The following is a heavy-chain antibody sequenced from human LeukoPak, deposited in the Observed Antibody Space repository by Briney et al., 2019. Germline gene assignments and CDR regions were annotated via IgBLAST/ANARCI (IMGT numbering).Heavy chain of an antibody. D-gene: IGHD1-26*01. CDR2: IFISGGT. J-gene: IGHJ4*02. Sequence: SETLSLTCTVSGGSISNYFWSWIRQPPGKGLEGIGYIFISGGTNYDPSLKSRVTMSEDRSKNQFSLELSSVTAADTAVYYCARLADTTVANYYLDYWGQGTLVTVSS. CDR1: GGSISNYF. V-gene: IGHV4-4*09. CDR3: ARLADTTVANYYLDY.